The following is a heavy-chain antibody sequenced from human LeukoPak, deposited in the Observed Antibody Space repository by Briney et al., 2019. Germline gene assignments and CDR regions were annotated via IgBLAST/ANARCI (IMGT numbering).Heavy chain of an antibody. Sequence: PSETLSLTCTVSGGSISSYYWSWIRQPPGKGLEWIGYIYYSGSTNYNPSLKSRVTISVDTSKNQFSLKLSSVTAADTAVYHCARGGEVYCGGDCYHDYWGQGTLVTVSS. CDR2: IYYSGST. CDR1: GGSISSYY. CDR3: ARGGEVYCGGDCYHDY. V-gene: IGHV4-59*01. J-gene: IGHJ4*02. D-gene: IGHD2-21*01.